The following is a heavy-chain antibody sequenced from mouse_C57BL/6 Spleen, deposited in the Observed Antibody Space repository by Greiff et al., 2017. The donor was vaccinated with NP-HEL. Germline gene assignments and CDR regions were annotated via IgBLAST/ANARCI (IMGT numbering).Heavy chain of an antibody. CDR2: INPNNGGT. J-gene: IGHJ3*01. V-gene: IGHV1-26*01. D-gene: IGHD3-3*01. Sequence: EVQLQQSGPELVKPGASVKISCKASGYTFTDYYMNWVKQSHGKSLEWIGDINPNNGGTSYNQKFKGKATLTVDKSSSTAYMELRSLTSEDSAVYYCAREGLGEGPSWFAYWGQGTLVTVSA. CDR3: AREGLGEGPSWFAY. CDR1: GYTFTDYY.